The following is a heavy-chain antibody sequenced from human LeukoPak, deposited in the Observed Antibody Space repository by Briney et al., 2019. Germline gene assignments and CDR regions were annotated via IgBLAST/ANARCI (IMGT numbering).Heavy chain of an antibody. D-gene: IGHD1-1*01. CDR3: AGERSRYFYF. CDR2: ITWDGGAT. CDR1: GCKFDDYT. Sequence: GGSLRLSCAASGCKFDDYTMHWVRQAPGRGLQWVSLITWDGGATYYADSVKGRFTISRDNSKDSLSLQMNSLRTEDTALYYCAGERSRYFYFWGRGTLVTVSS. J-gene: IGHJ2*01. V-gene: IGHV3-43*01.